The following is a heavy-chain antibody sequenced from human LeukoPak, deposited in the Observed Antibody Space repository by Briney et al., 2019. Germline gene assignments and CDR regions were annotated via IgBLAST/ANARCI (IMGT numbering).Heavy chain of an antibody. D-gene: IGHD3-22*01. CDR1: GDSISSGDYY. J-gene: IGHJ3*02. CDR2: ISSSGST. CDR3: ARGPYSYDSSGAFDI. Sequence: SETLSPTCTVSGDSISSGDYYWSWIRQPAGKGLEWIGRISSSGSTNYNPSLKSRVTISVDTSKNQFSLKLSSVTAADTAVYFCARGPYSYDSSGAFDIWGQGTMVTVSS. V-gene: IGHV4-61*02.